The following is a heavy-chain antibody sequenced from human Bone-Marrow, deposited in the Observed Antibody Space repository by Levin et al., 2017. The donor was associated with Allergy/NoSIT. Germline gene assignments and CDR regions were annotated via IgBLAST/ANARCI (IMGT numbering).Heavy chain of an antibody. Sequence: PGESLKISCAASGFTFSNYDMHWVRQAPGKGLEWVAAISFDGINRYYADSVKGRFTMSRDNSKNTLFLEVDSLRAEDTAVYFCAKMIAVAGTGDYYYYMDVWGKGTTVTVSS. J-gene: IGHJ6*03. CDR1: GFTFSNYD. CDR3: AKMIAVAGTGDYYYYMDV. V-gene: IGHV3-30*18. D-gene: IGHD6-19*01. CDR2: ISFDGINR.